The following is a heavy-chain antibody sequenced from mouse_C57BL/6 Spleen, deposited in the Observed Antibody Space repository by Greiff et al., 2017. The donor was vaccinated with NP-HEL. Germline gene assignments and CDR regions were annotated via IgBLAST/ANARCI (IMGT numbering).Heavy chain of an antibody. CDR1: GYTFTSYW. Sequence: VQLQQPGAELVKPGASVKMSCKASGYTFTSYWITWVKQRPGQGLEWIGDIYPGSGSTNYNEKFKSKATLTVDTSSSTAYMQLSSLTSEDSAVYYCARVGVTTGEYYFDYWGQGTTLTVSS. J-gene: IGHJ2*01. D-gene: IGHD2-2*01. CDR3: ARVGVTTGEYYFDY. CDR2: IYPGSGST. V-gene: IGHV1-55*01.